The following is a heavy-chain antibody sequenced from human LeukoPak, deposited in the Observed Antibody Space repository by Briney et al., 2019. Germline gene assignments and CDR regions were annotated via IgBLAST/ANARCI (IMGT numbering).Heavy chain of an antibody. Sequence: SETLSLTCTVSGGSISSYYWSWIRQPAGKGLEWLGRIYTSGSTNYNPSLKSRVTMSVDTSKNQFSLKLTSVTAADTAVYYCARGGHYDILTGYSNWFDPWGQGTLVTVSS. CDR2: IYTSGST. J-gene: IGHJ5*02. CDR1: GGSISSYY. V-gene: IGHV4-4*07. CDR3: ARGGHYDILTGYSNWFDP. D-gene: IGHD3-9*01.